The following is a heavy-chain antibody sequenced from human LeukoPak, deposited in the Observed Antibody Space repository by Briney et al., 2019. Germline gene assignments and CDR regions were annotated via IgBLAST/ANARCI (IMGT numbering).Heavy chain of an antibody. CDR1: GGSISSGGYY. CDR3: ARGAAGYSYG. V-gene: IGHV4-31*03. CDR2: IYYSGST. D-gene: IGHD5-18*01. Sequence: SQTLSLTCTVSGGSISSGGYYWSWIRQHPGKSLEWIGYIYYSGSTYYNPSLKSRVTISIDTSKNQFSLRLSSVTAADTAVYYCARGAAGYSYGWGQGTLVTVSS. J-gene: IGHJ4*02.